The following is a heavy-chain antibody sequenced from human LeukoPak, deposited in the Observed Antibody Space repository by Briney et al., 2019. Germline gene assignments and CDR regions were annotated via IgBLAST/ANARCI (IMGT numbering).Heavy chain of an antibody. V-gene: IGHV1-69*13. CDR2: IIPIFGTA. CDR3: ARGTVSATGFDP. CDR1: GGTFSSYA. J-gene: IGHJ5*02. Sequence: GASVKVSCKASGGTFSSYAISWVRQAPGQGLEWMGGIIPIFGTANYAQKFQGRVTITADESTSTAYMELSSLRSEDTAVYYCARGTVSATGFDPWGQGTLVTVSS. D-gene: IGHD4-17*01.